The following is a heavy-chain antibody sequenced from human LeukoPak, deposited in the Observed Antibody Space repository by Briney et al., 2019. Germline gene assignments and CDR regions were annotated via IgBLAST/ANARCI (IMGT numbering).Heavy chain of an antibody. CDR1: GFTFSSFW. CDR2: VHKDGIST. CDR3: AKAHSGSYYRGIN. D-gene: IGHD1-26*01. V-gene: IGHV3-74*03. J-gene: IGHJ4*02. Sequence: GGSLRLSCAASGFTFSSFWMHWVRQAPGKGLVWVSHVHKDGISTTYTDSVKGRFTISRDNAKNTVDLQMNSLRAEDTGVYYCAKAHSGSYYRGINWGQGTLATASS.